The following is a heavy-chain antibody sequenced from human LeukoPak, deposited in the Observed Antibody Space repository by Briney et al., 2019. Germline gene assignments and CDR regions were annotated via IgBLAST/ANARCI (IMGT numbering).Heavy chain of an antibody. CDR1: GFTFSSYG. D-gene: IGHD1-7*01. Sequence: GGTLRLSCAASGFTFSSYGMSWVRQAPGKGLEWVSAISGSGGSTYYADPVKGRFTISRDNSKNTLYLQMNSLRAEDTAVYYCAKRRGLELTYYYYMDVWGKGTTVTVSS. J-gene: IGHJ6*03. CDR3: AKRRGLELTYYYYMDV. CDR2: ISGSGGST. V-gene: IGHV3-23*01.